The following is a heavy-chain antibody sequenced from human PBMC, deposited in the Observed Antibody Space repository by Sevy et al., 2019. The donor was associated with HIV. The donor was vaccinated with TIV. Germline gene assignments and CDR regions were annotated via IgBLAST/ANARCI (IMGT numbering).Heavy chain of an antibody. CDR1: GFSFSSYS. J-gene: IGHJ4*02. D-gene: IGHD3-16*02. CDR3: VRTVSGSYRYDDY. Sequence: GGFLRLSCGASGFSFSSYSMNWVRQAPGKGLEWVSYITRSDSARDYADSVKGRFIISRDNAKNSLFLQMNSLRVEDTSVYYCVRTVSGSYRYDDYWGQGTLVTVSS. V-gene: IGHV3-48*01. CDR2: ITRSDSAR.